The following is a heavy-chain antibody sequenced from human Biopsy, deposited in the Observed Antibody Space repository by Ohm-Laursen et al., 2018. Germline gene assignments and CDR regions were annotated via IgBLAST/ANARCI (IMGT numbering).Heavy chain of an antibody. CDR2: IWYDGTNE. V-gene: IGHV3-33*01. CDR3: ARGLSSGWYGYFDV. J-gene: IGHJ2*01. D-gene: IGHD6-19*01. CDR1: GFTFGHYA. Sequence: SLRLSCSATGFTFGHYAMHWVRQAPGKGLEWISLIWYDGTNEDYADSVKGRFTISRDNSKNTLYLQINTLTLEDTAFYYCARGLSSGWYGYFDVWGRGTLVTVSS.